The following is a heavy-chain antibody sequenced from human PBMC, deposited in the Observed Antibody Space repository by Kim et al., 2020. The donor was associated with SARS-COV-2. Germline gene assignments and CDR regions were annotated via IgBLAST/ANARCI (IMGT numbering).Heavy chain of an antibody. Sequence: GGSLRLSCAASGFTFSTYAMHWVGQAPGKGLEWVAVISYGGNTEFYADSVKGRFTISRDNSKNTLYLQMNTLGPEDTAVYFCARSDRQWELYFYGMDVWGQGTTVTVSS. V-gene: IGHV3-30*04. D-gene: IGHD3-10*01. J-gene: IGHJ6*02. CDR1: GFTFSTYA. CDR3: ARSDRQWELYFYGMDV. CDR2: ISYGGNTE.